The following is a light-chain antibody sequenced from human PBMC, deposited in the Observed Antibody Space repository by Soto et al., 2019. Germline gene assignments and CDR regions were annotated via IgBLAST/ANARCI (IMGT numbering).Light chain of an antibody. CDR1: QGVTTN. J-gene: IGKJ5*01. V-gene: IGKV3-15*01. CDR2: DVS. CDR3: QQYNNWPFS. Sequence: EIVMKQSPDTLSVSPRERATLTCRAGQGVTTNFAWYQQKSGQSPRLLIYDVSIRATGVPARFSATGSETDFTLTISGLQSGDSAVYFCQQYNNWPFSFGQGTRLEIK.